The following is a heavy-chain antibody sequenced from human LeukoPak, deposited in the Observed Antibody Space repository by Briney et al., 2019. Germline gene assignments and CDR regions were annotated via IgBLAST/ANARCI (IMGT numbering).Heavy chain of an antibody. CDR1: GFTFSDYY. D-gene: IGHD3-3*01. CDR2: ISSSGSTI. CDR3: ERDRGYDFWSGYYEDAFDI. Sequence: GGSLRLSCAASGFTFSDYYMSWIRQAPGKGLEWVSYISSSGSTIYYADSVKGRFTISRDNAKNSLYLKMNSLRAEDTAVYYCERDRGYDFWSGYYEDAFDIWGQGTMVTVSS. J-gene: IGHJ3*02. V-gene: IGHV3-11*04.